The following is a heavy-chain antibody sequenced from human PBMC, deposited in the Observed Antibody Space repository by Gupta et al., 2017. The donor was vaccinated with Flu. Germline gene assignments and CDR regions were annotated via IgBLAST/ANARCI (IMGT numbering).Heavy chain of an antibody. Sequence: QVQLQQWGAGLLKPSETLSLTCAVYGGSFSGYYWSWIRQPPGKGLEWIGEINHSGRTNYNPALKSRVTISVDTSKNQLSRKLSSVTAAETAVYYCATSHNYDGSGSYSYGGQGTMVTVYS. D-gene: IGHD3-10*01. CDR2: INHSGRT. V-gene: IGHV4-34*01. CDR1: GGSFSGYY. CDR3: ATSHNYDGSGSYSY. J-gene: IGHJ4*02.